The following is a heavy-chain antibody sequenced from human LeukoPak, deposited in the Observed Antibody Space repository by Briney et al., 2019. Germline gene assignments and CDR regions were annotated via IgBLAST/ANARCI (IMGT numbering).Heavy chain of an antibody. CDR1: GFTFKDYG. D-gene: IGHD1-26*01. CDR3: AKHMRATNTYSFFGLDV. CDR2: INWNGGGT. V-gene: IGHV3-9*01. J-gene: IGHJ6*02. Sequence: PGRTLRISCANTGFTFKDYGMHWGRQPPGKGLEWVSSINWNGGGTDYADSVRGRFTISRDNAKNSLYLQLSSLRPEDTALYYCAKHMRATNTYSFFGLDVWGQGTTVTVSS.